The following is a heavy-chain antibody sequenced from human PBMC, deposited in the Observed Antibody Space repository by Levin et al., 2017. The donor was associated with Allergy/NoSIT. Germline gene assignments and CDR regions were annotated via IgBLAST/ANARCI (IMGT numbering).Heavy chain of an antibody. D-gene: IGHD2-15*01. CDR3: ARVLGDWFDP. V-gene: IGHV1-46*01. J-gene: IGHJ5*02. CDR1: GYTFTSYY. Sequence: GESLKISCKASGYTFTSYYMHWVRQAPGQGLEWMGIINPSGGSTSYAQKFQGRVTMTRDTSTSTVYMELSSLRSEDTAVYYCARVLGDWFDPWGQGTLVTVSS. CDR2: INPSGGST.